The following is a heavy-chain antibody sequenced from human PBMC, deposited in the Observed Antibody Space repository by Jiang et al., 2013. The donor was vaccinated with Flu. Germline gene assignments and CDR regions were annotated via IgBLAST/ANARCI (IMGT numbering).Heavy chain of an antibody. J-gene: IGHJ4*02. CDR1: GGSISSYH. Sequence: GSGLVKPSETLSLTCTVSGGSISSYHWSWIRQPPGKGLEWIGYIHYSGSTNYNPSLKSRVTISVDTSKSQFSLKLSSVTAADTAVYHCARAPAAYCGGDCYSARFDYWGQGTLVTVSS. CDR3: ARAPAAYCGGDCYSARFDY. D-gene: IGHD2-21*02. CDR2: IHYSGST. V-gene: IGHV4-59*08.